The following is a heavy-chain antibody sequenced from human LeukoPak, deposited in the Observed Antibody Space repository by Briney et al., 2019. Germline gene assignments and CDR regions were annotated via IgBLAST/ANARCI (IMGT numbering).Heavy chain of an antibody. V-gene: IGHV3-23*01. CDR1: GFTFSNYA. J-gene: IGHJ4*02. CDR3: ATHMTTVTTPFDY. CDR2: VGGRSSGT. Sequence: GGSLRLSCAASGFTFSNYAVSWVRQAPRKGLEWVSTVGGRSSGTYYADSVKGRFTISRDNSENTFYLQMNSLRVEDTAVYYCATHMTTVTTPFDYWGQGALVTVSS. D-gene: IGHD4-17*01.